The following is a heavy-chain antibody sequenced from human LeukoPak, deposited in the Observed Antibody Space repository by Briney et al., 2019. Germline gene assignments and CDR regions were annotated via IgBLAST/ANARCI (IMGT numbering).Heavy chain of an antibody. CDR3: ARDQYDTWSRRGNFDF. J-gene: IGHJ4*02. D-gene: IGHD3-3*01. Sequence: PGGSLRLSCVASGFTFGKYWMGWVRQAPGKGLEWVANIKLDGSEKNYVDSVKGRFTISRDNTKNSLYLQMNSLRAEDTAVFYCARDQYDTWSRRGNFDFWGQGTLVIVSS. V-gene: IGHV3-7*03. CDR2: IKLDGSEK. CDR1: GFTFGKYW.